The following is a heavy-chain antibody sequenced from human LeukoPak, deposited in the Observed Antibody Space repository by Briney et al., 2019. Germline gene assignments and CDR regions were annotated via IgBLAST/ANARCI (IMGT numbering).Heavy chain of an antibody. CDR2: IYYSGST. V-gene: IGHV4-39*01. CDR3: ARHAGSYYTYNFDY. Sequence: SETLSLTCTVSGGSIRSSSYHWGWIRQPPGKGLEWIGSIYYSGSTNYKPSLRSRATISVDTSKNQFSLKLSSVTAADTAVYYCARHAGSYYTYNFDYWGQGTLVTVSS. D-gene: IGHD3-22*01. J-gene: IGHJ4*02. CDR1: GGSIRSSSYH.